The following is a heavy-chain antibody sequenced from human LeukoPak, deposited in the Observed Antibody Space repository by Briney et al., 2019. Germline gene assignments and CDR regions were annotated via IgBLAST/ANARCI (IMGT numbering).Heavy chain of an antibody. J-gene: IGHJ4*02. CDR1: GGSISGGGYS. V-gene: IGHV4-30-2*01. CDR2: IYHSGST. CDR3: ARGPSSYDSSGWDFSY. D-gene: IGHD3-22*01. Sequence: RPSETLSLTCTVSGGSISGGGYSWSWIRQPPGKGLEWIGYIYHSGSTYYNPSLKSRVTISVDRSKNQFSLKLGSVTAADTAVYYCARGPSSYDSSGWDFSYWGQGTLVTVSS.